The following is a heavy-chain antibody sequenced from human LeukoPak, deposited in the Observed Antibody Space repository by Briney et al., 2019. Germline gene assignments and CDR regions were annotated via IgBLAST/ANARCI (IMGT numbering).Heavy chain of an antibody. V-gene: IGHV1-8*01. J-gene: IGHJ6*02. CDR3: ARDLEDTAMAPYYYYGMDV. CDR2: MNPNSGNT. CDR1: GYTFTSYD. D-gene: IGHD5-18*01. Sequence: GASVKVSCKASGYTFTSYDINWVRQATGQGLEWMGWMNPNSGNTGYAQRFQGRVTMTRNTSISTAYVELSSLRSEDTVVYYCARDLEDTAMAPYYYYGMDVWGQGTTVTVSS.